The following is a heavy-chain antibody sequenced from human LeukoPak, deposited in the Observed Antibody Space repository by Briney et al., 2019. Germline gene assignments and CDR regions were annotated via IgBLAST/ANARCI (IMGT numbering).Heavy chain of an antibody. CDR1: GYTFTDYY. D-gene: IGHD4-17*01. CDR2: IIPMYGTT. Sequence: SVKVSCKASGYTFTDYYMHWVRQAPGQGLEWMGGIIPMYGTTNYAQKFQGRVTITADKSTSTVYMELSSLRSEDTAVYYCARDRWPVTRIQYYYSMDVWGKGTTVTVSS. CDR3: ARDRWPVTRIQYYYSMDV. J-gene: IGHJ6*03. V-gene: IGHV1-69*06.